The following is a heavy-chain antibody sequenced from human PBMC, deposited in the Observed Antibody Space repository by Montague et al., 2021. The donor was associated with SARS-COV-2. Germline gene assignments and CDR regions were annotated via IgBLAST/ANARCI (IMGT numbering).Heavy chain of an antibody. CDR3: AAQTDYYYYSLDV. J-gene: IGHJ6*02. CDR2: IYDSGNV. CDR1: GGSIRNYY. Sequence: SEALSLTCAVSGGSIRNYYWSWIRQPPGRGLEWIAYIYDSGNVDYNPSLKSRVTTLVDTSKNQFSPKLSSVTAADTAVYYCAAQTDYYYYSLDVWGQGTTATVS. V-gene: IGHV4-59*08.